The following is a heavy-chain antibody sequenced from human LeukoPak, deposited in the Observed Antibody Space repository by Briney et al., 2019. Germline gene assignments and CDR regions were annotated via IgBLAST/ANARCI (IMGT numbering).Heavy chain of an antibody. CDR1: GFTFSNAW. D-gene: IGHD2-2*01. Sequence: GGSLRLSCAASGFTFSNAWMSWVRQAPGKGLEWVGRIKSKTDGGTTDYAAPVKGRFTISRDDSKNTLYLQMNSLKTEDTAVYYCTTAPRLIVVVPPSQDYWGQGTLVTVSS. V-gene: IGHV3-15*01. J-gene: IGHJ4*02. CDR2: IKSKTDGGTT. CDR3: TTAPRLIVVVPPSQDY.